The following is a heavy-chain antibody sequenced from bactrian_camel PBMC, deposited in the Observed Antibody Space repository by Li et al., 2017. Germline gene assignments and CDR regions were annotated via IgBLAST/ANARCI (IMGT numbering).Heavy chain of an antibody. CDR1: GYRYSRDC. CDR3: AAMGSCTREMYGGSWLPWVDY. CDR2: IDSDGRT. V-gene: IGHV3S26*01. D-gene: IGHD6*01. Sequence: HVQLVESGGGSVQAGGSLRLSCAKSGYRYSRDCMAWFRQGSGKEPERVADIDSDGRTSYSNSVKGRFTISHDNANNTMYLQMNSLRLEDTAMYYCAAMGSCTREMYGGSWLPWVDYWGQGTQVTVS. J-gene: IGHJ4*01.